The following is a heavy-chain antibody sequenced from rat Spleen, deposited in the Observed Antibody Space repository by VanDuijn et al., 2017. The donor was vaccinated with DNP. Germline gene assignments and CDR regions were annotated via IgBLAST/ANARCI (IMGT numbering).Heavy chain of an antibody. Sequence: EVQLQESGPGLVKPSQSLSLTCSVTGYSITSNYWGWIRKFPGNKMEYIGHISYSGSTNYNPSLKSRISITRDTSKNQFFLQLNSVTTEDTATYYCARSRLPGYYPFACWGQGTLVTVSS. J-gene: IGHJ3*01. CDR3: ARSRLPGYYPFAC. CDR2: ISYSGST. V-gene: IGHV3-1*01. CDR1: GYSITSNY. D-gene: IGHD1-4*01.